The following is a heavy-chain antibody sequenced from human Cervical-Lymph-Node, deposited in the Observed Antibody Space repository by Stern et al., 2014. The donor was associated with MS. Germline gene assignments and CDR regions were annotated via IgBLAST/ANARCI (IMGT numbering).Heavy chain of an antibody. CDR3: ARAIFGVNTAAMAPDAFDT. CDR1: GFTVSNNY. CDR2: IYTDDST. J-gene: IGHJ3*02. D-gene: IGHD3-3*01. V-gene: IGHV3-53*01. Sequence: EEQLLESGGGLIQPGGSLRLSCAAPGFTVSNNYMSWVRQAPGKGLEWVSLIYTDDSTYYAGSLKGLFTISRDSSKNKLFLQMNSLRAEDTAVYYCARAIFGVNTAAMAPDAFDTWGQGTMVTVSS.